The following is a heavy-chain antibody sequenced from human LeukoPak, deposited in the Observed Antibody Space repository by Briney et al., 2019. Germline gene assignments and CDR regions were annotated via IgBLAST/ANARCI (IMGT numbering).Heavy chain of an antibody. Sequence: PSETLSLTCTVSGGSISSGGYYWSWIRQHPGKGLEWIGYIYYSGSTYYNPSLKSRVTVSVDTSQNQFSLKLSSVTAADTAVYYCATENCSSTSCSRGPYYYGMDVWGQGTTVTVSS. CDR2: IYYSGST. CDR3: ATENCSSTSCSRGPYYYGMDV. V-gene: IGHV4-31*03. D-gene: IGHD2-2*01. CDR1: GGSISSGGYY. J-gene: IGHJ6*02.